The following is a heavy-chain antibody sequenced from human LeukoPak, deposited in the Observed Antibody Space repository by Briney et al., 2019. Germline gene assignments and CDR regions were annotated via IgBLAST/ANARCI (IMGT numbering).Heavy chain of an antibody. D-gene: IGHD3-22*01. J-gene: IGHJ4*02. Sequence: SQTLSLTCAISGDSVSSNSAAWNWIRQSPSRGLEWLGRTYYGSKWYNDYAVSVKSRITINPDTSKNQFSLQLNSVTPEDTAVYYRARDQRGWYDSSGYYDYWGQGTLVTVSS. V-gene: IGHV6-1*01. CDR2: TYYGSKWYN. CDR1: GDSVSSNSAA. CDR3: ARDQRGWYDSSGYYDY.